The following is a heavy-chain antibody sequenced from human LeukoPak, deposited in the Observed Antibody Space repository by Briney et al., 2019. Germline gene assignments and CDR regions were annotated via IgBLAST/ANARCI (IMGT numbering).Heavy chain of an antibody. Sequence: PGGSLRLSCAASGFTFSDYYMSWIRQAPGKGLEWVSYISGSGSTIYYADSVKGRFTISRDDSKNTLSLQMNSPRVEDTAVYYCARDLAWGAFDYWGQGTLVTVSS. V-gene: IGHV3-11*01. J-gene: IGHJ4*02. CDR3: ARDLAWGAFDY. D-gene: IGHD7-27*01. CDR2: ISGSGSTI. CDR1: GFTFSDYY.